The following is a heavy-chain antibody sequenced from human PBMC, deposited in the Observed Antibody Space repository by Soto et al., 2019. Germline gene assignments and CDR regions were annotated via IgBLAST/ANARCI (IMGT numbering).Heavy chain of an antibody. J-gene: IGHJ6*02. Sequence: GEALKISCTGYEYIFTNSLICWVLQMPGKGLDWMGMIYPGNSDTRYSPSLQGHVTISADKSFVTAYLQWSSLKASDTAIYYCASTTVPQYYYYGMDVWGQGTTVTVYS. CDR3: ASTTVPQYYYYGMDV. V-gene: IGHV5-51*01. CDR1: EYIFTNSL. CDR2: IYPGNSDT. D-gene: IGHD4-4*01.